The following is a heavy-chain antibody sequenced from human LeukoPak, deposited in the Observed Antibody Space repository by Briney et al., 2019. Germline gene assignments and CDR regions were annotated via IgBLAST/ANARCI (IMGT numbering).Heavy chain of an antibody. J-gene: IGHJ4*02. D-gene: IGHD3-3*01. CDR2: ISSSSSYI. CDR1: GFTFSSYS. CDR3: ARGIRFLEWLLDY. V-gene: IGHV3-21*01. Sequence: GGSLRLSCAASGFTFSSYSMNWVRQAPGKGLEWVSSISSSSSYIYYADSVKGRFTISRDNAKNSLYLQMNSLRAEDTAVYYCARGIRFLEWLLDYWGQGTLVTVSS.